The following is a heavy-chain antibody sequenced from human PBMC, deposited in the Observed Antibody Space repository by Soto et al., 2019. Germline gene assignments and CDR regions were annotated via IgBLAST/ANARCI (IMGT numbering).Heavy chain of an antibody. CDR3: ARGISYDFWSAFYYGMDV. CDR2: ISAYNGNT. V-gene: IGHV1-18*01. CDR1: GYTFTSYG. D-gene: IGHD3-3*01. J-gene: IGHJ6*02. Sequence: ASVKVSCKASGYTFTSYGISWVRQAPGQGLEWMGWISAYNGNTNYAQKLQGRVTMTTDTSTSTAYMELRSLRSEDTAVYYCARGISYDFWSAFYYGMDVWGQGTTVTVSS.